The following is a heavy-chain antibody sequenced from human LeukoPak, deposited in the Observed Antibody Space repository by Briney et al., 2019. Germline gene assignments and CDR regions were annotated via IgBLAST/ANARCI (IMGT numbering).Heavy chain of an antibody. CDR2: VYSGGST. Sequence: QTGGSLRLSCAASEFTVSSNSMSWVRQAPGKGLEWVSGVYSGGSTFYADSVKGRFIISRDSSKNTLYLQMNTLRAEDTAVYYCAGGHSSGSYFNAYHLWGQGTMVTVSS. CDR3: AGGHSSGSYFNAYHL. D-gene: IGHD3-22*01. CDR1: EFTVSSNS. J-gene: IGHJ3*01. V-gene: IGHV3-53*01.